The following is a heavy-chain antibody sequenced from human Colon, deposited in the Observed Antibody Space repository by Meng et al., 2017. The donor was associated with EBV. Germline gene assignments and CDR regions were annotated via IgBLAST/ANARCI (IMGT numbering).Heavy chain of an antibody. D-gene: IGHD3-16*01. CDR1: GITFTSFW. CDR2: INGDGTST. Sequence: EVQLVRCGGGLLRPGGSRRLSCAASGITFTSFWMNWVRPGPGKGLVWGSRINGDGTSTSYADSVKGRFTISRDNAKNTLYLQMDSLRDEDTAVYYCARVGDYAYKDWGQGTLVTVSS. J-gene: IGHJ1*01. CDR3: ARVGDYAYKD. V-gene: IGHV3-74*01.